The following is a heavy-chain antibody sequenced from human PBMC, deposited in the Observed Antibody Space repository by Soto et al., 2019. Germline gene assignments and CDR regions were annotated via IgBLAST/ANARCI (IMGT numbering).Heavy chain of an antibody. CDR1: GFTFSSYA. V-gene: IGHV3-23*01. CDR2: ISGSGGST. D-gene: IGHD2-2*01. Sequence: VGSLRLSCAASGFTFSSYAMSWVRQAPGKGLEWVSAISGSGGSTYYADSVKGRFTISRGNSKNTLYLQMNSLRAEDTAVYYCCRPAGPGYYYYGMDVWGQGTTVTVSS. CDR3: CRPAGPGYYYYGMDV. J-gene: IGHJ6*02.